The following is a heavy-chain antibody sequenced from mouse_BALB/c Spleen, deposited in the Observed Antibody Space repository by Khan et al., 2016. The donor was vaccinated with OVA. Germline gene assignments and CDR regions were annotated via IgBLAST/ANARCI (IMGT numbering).Heavy chain of an antibody. V-gene: IGHV1-9*01. D-gene: IGHD2-5*01. CDR2: ILPGSGNT. CDR1: GYTFSNYW. Sequence: QVQLKESGAELMKPGASVKISCKATGYTFSNYWIEWVKQRPGHGIEWIGEILPGSGNTNYNEKFKGKATFTADTSSNTASMQLSSLTSEDSAVFYCARYSNHWYFDVWGAGTTVTFS. CDR3: ARYSNHWYFDV. J-gene: IGHJ1*01.